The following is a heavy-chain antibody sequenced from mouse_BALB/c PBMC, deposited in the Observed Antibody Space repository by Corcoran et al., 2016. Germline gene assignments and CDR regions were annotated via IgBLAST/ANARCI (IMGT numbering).Heavy chain of an antibody. D-gene: IGHD6-1*01. CDR1: GYIFTNYG. V-gene: IGHV9-3-1*01. J-gene: IGHJ4*01. CDR3: ARAPLHYYAMDY. Sequence: QIQLVQAAPEVKKPVGTVKISRKASGYIFTNYGMNWVKQAPGKGLKWMGWINTYTGEPTYADDFKGLFAFSLETSASTAYLQINNLKNEDTATYFCARAPLHYYAMDYWGQGTSVTVSS. CDR2: INTYTGEP.